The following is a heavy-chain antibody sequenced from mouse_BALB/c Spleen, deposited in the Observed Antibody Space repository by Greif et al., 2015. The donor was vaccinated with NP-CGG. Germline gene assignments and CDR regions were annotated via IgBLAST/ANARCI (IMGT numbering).Heavy chain of an antibody. V-gene: IGHV7-1*02. J-gene: IGHJ1*01. D-gene: IGHD1-1*02. Sequence: EVMLVESGGGLVQPGGSLRLSCATSGFTFSDFYMEWVRQPPGKRLEWIAASRNKANDYTTEYSASVKGRFIVSRDTPQSILYLQMNALRAEDTAIYYCARDDGYWYFDVWGAGTTVTVSS. CDR3: ARDDGYWYFDV. CDR1: GFTFSDFY. CDR2: SRNKANDYTT.